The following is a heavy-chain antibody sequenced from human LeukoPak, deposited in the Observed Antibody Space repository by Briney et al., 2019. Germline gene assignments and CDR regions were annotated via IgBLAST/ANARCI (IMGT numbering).Heavy chain of an antibody. CDR1: GYSISSGYY. CDR3: ARVIVVVPAAKYQGPELNWSDP. D-gene: IGHD2-2*01. V-gene: IGHV4-38-2*02. CDR2: IHHSEYT. Sequence: SETLSLTCTVSGYSISSGYYWGWIRQPPGKGLEWIGTIHHSEYTHHNPSLKSRVTMSVGTSKNQFSLKLSSVTAADTAVYYCARVIVVVPAAKYQGPELNWSDPWGQGTLVTVSS. J-gene: IGHJ5*02.